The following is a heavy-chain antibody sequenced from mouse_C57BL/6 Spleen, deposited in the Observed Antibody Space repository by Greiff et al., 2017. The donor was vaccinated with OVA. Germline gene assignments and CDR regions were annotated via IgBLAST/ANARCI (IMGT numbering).Heavy chain of an antibody. CDR1: GYTFTDYY. D-gene: IGHD1-1*01. V-gene: IGHV1-19*01. J-gene: IGHJ2*01. CDR3: ARNGRTHFDY. CDR2: INPYNGGT. Sequence: EVKLVESGPVLVKPGASVKMSCKASGYTFTDYYMNWVKQSHGKSLEWIGVINPYNGGTSYNQKFKGKATLTVDKSSSTAYMELNSLTSEDTAVYYCARNGRTHFDYWSQGTTRTVSA.